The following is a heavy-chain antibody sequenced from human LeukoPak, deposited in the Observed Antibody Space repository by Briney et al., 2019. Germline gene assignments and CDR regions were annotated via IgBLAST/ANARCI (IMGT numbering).Heavy chain of an antibody. D-gene: IGHD2-15*01. Sequence: GGSLRLSCAASGFTFSSYWMHWVRQAPGKGLEWVSGISGSGGSTHYADSVKDRFTISRDNSKNTLYLQMNSLRAEDTAVYYCAEETVVVVATTPDAFDIWGQGTMVTVSS. CDR3: AEETVVVVATTPDAFDI. J-gene: IGHJ3*02. V-gene: IGHV3-23*01. CDR2: ISGSGGST. CDR1: GFTFSSYW.